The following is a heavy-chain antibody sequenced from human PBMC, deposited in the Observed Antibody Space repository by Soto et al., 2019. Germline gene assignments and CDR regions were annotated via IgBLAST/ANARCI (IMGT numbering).Heavy chain of an antibody. V-gene: IGHV1-46*01. CDR1: GYIFTKYS. CDR3: ARGYLDISAHSHFDN. CDR2: INSSGGGT. Sequence: QVQLVQSGAEVKKPGASVKLPCKASGYIFTKYSMHWVRQAPGQGLEWMGMINSSGGGTSYAQKFQGRVTMTRDTSTRTVYMELSSLRSEDTAVYYCARGYLDISAHSHFDNWGQGTLVTVSS. D-gene: IGHD3-22*01. J-gene: IGHJ4*02.